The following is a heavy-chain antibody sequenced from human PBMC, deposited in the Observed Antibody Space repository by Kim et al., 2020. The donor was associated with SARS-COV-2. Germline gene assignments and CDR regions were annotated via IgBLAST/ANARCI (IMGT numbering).Heavy chain of an antibody. CDR3: ATAQYCSGDGCYSLGWPIDY. CDR2: INTGNGNT. D-gene: IGHD2-15*01. V-gene: IGHV1-3*04. CDR1: GYTFTTNA. Sequence: ASVKVSCKASGYTFTTNAIHWVRQAPGQRLEWMGWINTGNGNTKYSQKFQGRVTITRDTSASTAYMEVSSLRSEDTAVYYCATAQYCSGDGCYSLGWPIDYWGQGTLVTVSS. J-gene: IGHJ4*02.